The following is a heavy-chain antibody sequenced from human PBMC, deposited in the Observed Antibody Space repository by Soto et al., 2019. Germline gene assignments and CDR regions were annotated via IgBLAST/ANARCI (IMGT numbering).Heavy chain of an antibody. D-gene: IGHD4-17*01. CDR3: ARIPDYGDNYYYYYYYMDV. Sequence: ASVKVSCKASGYTFTSYGISWVRQAPGQGLEWMGWISAYNGNTNYAQKLQGRVTMTTDTSTSTAYMELRSLRSDDTAVYYCARIPDYGDNYYYYYYYMDVWGKGTTVTVSS. J-gene: IGHJ6*03. CDR1: GYTFTSYG. CDR2: ISAYNGNT. V-gene: IGHV1-18*01.